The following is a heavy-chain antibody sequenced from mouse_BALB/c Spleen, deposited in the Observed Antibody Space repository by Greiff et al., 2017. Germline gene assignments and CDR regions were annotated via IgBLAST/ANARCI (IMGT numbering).Heavy chain of an antibody. CDR3: ARRARRKYYAMDY. V-gene: IGHV14-1*02. D-gene: IGHD3-3*01. Sequence: EVKLMESGAELVRPGALVKLSCKASGFNIKDYYMHWVKQRPEQGLEWIGWIDPENGNTIYDPKFQGKASITADTSSNTAYLQLSSLTSEDTAVYYCARRARRKYYAMDYWGQGTSVTVSS. J-gene: IGHJ4*01. CDR2: IDPENGNT. CDR1: GFNIKDYY.